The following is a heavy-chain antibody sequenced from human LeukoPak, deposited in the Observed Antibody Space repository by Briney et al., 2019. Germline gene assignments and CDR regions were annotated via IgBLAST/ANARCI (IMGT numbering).Heavy chain of an antibody. CDR2: IYSGGST. Sequence: GGSLRLSCAASGFTVSSNYMSWVRQAPGMGLEWVSVIYSGGSTYYADSVKGRFTISRDNSKNTLYLQMNSLRAEDTAVYYCARAGPSSSWHQFDYWGQGTLVTVSS. CDR3: ARAGPSSSWHQFDY. J-gene: IGHJ4*02. D-gene: IGHD6-13*01. V-gene: IGHV3-66*01. CDR1: GFTVSSNY.